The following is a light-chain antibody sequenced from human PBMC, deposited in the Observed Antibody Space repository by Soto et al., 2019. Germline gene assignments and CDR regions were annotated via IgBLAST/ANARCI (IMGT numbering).Light chain of an antibody. CDR3: QQSYSPPPT. J-gene: IGKJ4*01. V-gene: IGKV1-39*01. Sequence: DIQMTQSPSSLSASVGDRVTITCRASQSISSYLNWYQQKPGKAPKLLIYAASSLQSGVPSRFSGSGSGTDFTLTISSLQPEDFETYHCQQSYSPPPTFGGGTKVEIK. CDR1: QSISSY. CDR2: AAS.